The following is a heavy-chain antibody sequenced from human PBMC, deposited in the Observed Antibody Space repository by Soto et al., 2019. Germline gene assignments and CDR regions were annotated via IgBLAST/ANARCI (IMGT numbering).Heavy chain of an antibody. CDR1: GGTFSYY. J-gene: IGHJ3*02. D-gene: IGHD3-22*01. V-gene: IGHV1-46*01. CDR3: AADNYYDINGYRNAAFDI. Sequence: ASVKVSCKASGGTFSYYMHWVRQAPGQGLEWMGIINPSGGSASYAQKFQGRVTITRDMSTSTAYMELSTLRSEDTAVYYCAADNYYDINGYRNAAFDIWGQGTMVTVSS. CDR2: INPSGGSA.